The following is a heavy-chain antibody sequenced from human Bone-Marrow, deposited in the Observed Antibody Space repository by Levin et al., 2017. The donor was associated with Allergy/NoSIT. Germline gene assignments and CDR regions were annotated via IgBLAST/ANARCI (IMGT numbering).Heavy chain of an antibody. CDR2: IYTSGTT. J-gene: IGHJ3*02. Sequence: PSETLSLTCTVSGASVSSGTYYYWTWIRQSPGKGLEWIGYIYTSGTTNYNPSLESRVTISVDTSTNQFSLRLRSVTAADTAVYYCAREGDYGPGDAFDIWGQGTMVTVSS. V-gene: IGHV4-61*01. CDR3: AREGDYGPGDAFDI. CDR1: GASVSSGTYY. D-gene: IGHD4-17*01.